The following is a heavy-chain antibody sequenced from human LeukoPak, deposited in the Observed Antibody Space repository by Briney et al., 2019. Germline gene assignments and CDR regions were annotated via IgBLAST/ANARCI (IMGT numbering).Heavy chain of an antibody. CDR2: ISYDGSNK. J-gene: IGHJ6*02. CDR1: GFTFSSYA. D-gene: IGHD3-3*01. CDR3: ARGAQSPRSLEWLLLDYYYGMDV. V-gene: IGHV3-30-3*01. Sequence: GGSLRLSCAASGFTFSSYAMHWVRQAPGKGLEWVAVISYDGSNKYYADSVKGRFTISRDNSKNTLYLQMNSLRAEDTAVYYCARGAQSPRSLEWLLLDYYYGMDVWGQGTTVTVSS.